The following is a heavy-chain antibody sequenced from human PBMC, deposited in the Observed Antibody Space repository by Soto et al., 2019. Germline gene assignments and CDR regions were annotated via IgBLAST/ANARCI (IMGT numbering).Heavy chain of an antibody. CDR2: IYYSGST. V-gene: IGHV4-30-4*01. J-gene: IGHJ5*02. D-gene: IGHD3-22*01. CDR3: AGKRRYYDSSGYYRWFDP. Sequence: PSETLSLTCTVSGGSISSGDYYWSWIRQPPXKGLEWIGYIYYSGSTYYHPSLKSRVTISVDTSKNQFSLKLSSVTAADTAVYYCAGKRRYYDSSGYYRWFDPWGQGTLVTVSS. CDR1: GGSISSGDYY.